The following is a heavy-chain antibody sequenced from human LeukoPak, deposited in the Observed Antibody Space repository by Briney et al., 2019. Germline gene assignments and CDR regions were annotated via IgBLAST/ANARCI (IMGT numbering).Heavy chain of an antibody. V-gene: IGHV4-59*08. J-gene: IGHJ3*02. CDR2: IYYSGST. D-gene: IGHD2-15*01. CDR3: ARRRYCSGGSCYPWYAFDI. CDR1: GGSISSYY. Sequence: SETLSLTCIVSGGSISSYYWSWIRQPPGKGLEWIGYIYYSGSTNYNPSLKSRVTISVDTSKNQFSLKLSSVTAADTAVYYCARRRYCSGGSCYPWYAFDIWGQGTMVTVSS.